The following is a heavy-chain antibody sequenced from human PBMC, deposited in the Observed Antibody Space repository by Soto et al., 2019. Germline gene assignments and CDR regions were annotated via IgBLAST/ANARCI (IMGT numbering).Heavy chain of an antibody. J-gene: IGHJ5*02. D-gene: IGHD3-16*01. CDR2: INHSGST. CDR1: GGPVSCYY. CDR3: ARISPFGWFDP. V-gene: IGHV4-34*01. Sequence: QVQLQQWGAGLLKPSETLSLTCAVHGGPVSCYYWSWIRQPPGKGLECIGEINHSGSTNYNPSLRSRVIISGDTSKNQFSLNLSSVTAADTAVYYCARISPFGWFDPWGQGTLGTVSS.